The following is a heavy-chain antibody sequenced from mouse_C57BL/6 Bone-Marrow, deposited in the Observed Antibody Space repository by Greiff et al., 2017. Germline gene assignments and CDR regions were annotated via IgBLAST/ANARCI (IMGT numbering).Heavy chain of an antibody. Sequence: QVQLQQPGAELVKPGASVKLSCKASGYTFTSYWMHWVKQRPGQGLEWIGMIHPTSGSTNYNEKFKSKATLTVDKSSSTAYMQLSSLTSEDSAVYYCARRDGYFAWFAYWGQGTLVTVSA. V-gene: IGHV1-64*01. CDR1: GYTFTSYW. CDR2: IHPTSGST. J-gene: IGHJ3*01. CDR3: ARRDGYFAWFAY. D-gene: IGHD2-3*01.